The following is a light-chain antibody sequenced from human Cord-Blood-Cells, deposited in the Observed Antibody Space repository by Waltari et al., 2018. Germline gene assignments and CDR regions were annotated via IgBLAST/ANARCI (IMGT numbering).Light chain of an antibody. CDR3: QQSYSTPPIT. V-gene: IGKV1-39*01. Sequence: DIQMAQSPSSLSAFVGDRVTITCRASQSISSYLNWYQKKPGKAPKLLIYAASSLQSGVPSRFSGSGSGTDFTLTFSSLQPEDIASYYFQQSYSTPPITSGHGTPLEIK. CDR1: QSISSY. J-gene: IGKJ5*01. CDR2: AAS.